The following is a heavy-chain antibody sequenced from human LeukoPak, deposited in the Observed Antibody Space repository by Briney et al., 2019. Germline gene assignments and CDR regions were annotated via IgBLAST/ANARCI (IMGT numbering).Heavy chain of an antibody. Sequence: GGSLRLSCAASGFTFSRYEMNWVRQAPGKGLEWVSYISSSGSTIYYADSVKGRFTISRDNAKNSLYLQMNSLRAEDTAVYYCARDPTIFGVVMDVWGKGTTVTVSS. CDR2: ISSSGSTI. V-gene: IGHV3-48*03. CDR1: GFTFSRYE. CDR3: ARDPTIFGVVMDV. D-gene: IGHD3-3*01. J-gene: IGHJ6*04.